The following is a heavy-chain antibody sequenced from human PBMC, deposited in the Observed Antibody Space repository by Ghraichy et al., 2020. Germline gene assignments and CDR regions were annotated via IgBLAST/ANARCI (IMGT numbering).Heavy chain of an antibody. CDR2: INWNSSNI. CDR1: GFTLDHYA. D-gene: IGHD6-19*01. Sequence: GGSLRLSCVASGFTLDHYAMHWVRQAPGKGLEWVSGINWNSSNIGYADSVKGRFTISRDNAKNSLYLQMNSLRAEDTALYYCAKDGEFRSAWYASYYAMDFWGQGTTVTVSS. V-gene: IGHV3-9*01. J-gene: IGHJ6*02. CDR3: AKDGEFRSAWYASYYAMDF.